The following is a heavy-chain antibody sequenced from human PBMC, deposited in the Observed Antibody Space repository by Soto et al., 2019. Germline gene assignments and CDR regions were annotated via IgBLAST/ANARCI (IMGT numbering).Heavy chain of an antibody. CDR1: GYTFTSYD. CDR3: ARVDQYYYYYYMDV. J-gene: IGHJ6*03. V-gene: IGHV1-8*01. CDR2: MNPNSGNT. Sequence: QVQLVQSGAEVKKPGASVKVSCKASGYTFTSYDINWVRQATGQGLEWMGWMNPNSGNTGYAQKFQVRVTMTRNTSIRTAYMELSSLRSEDTAVYYCARVDQYYYYYYMDVWGKGTTVTVSS.